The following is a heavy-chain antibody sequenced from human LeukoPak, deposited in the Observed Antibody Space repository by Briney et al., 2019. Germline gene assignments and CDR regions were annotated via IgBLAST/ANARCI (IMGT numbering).Heavy chain of an antibody. Sequence: NTSETLSLTCAVYGGSFSGYYWSWIRQPPGKGLEWIGEINHSGSTNYNPSLKSRVTISVDTSKNQFSLKLSSVTAADTAVYYCARRSNGSGIDYWGQGTLVTVSS. CDR1: GGSFSGYY. CDR2: INHSGST. J-gene: IGHJ4*02. D-gene: IGHD2-8*01. V-gene: IGHV4-34*01. CDR3: ARRSNGSGIDY.